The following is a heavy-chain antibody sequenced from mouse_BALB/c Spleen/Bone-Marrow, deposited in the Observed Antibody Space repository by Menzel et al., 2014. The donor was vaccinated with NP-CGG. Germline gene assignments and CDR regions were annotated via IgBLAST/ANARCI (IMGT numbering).Heavy chain of an antibody. CDR1: GYTFTSYW. CDR3: ARAKRYGEVDY. V-gene: IGHV1-87*01. Sequence: QVQLQQSGAELARPGASVKLSCKASGYTFTSYWMQWVKQRPGQGLQWIGAFYPGDGDTRYTQRFKDKATLTADKSSSTAYMQLSSLASEDSAVYYCARAKRYGEVDYWGQGTSVTVSS. D-gene: IGHD2-14*01. J-gene: IGHJ4*01. CDR2: FYPGDGDT.